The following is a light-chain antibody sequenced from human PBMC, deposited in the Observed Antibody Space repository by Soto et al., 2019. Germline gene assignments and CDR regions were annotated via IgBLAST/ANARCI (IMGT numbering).Light chain of an antibody. Sequence: DIQMTQSPSTLSASVGDRVTITCRASQSISSWLAWYQQKPGKAPKLLIYKASTLESGVPSRFSGSGSGTESTLTISSLQPDDFATYYCQQYNSVSLLTFGGGTKVDIK. J-gene: IGKJ4*01. CDR1: QSISSW. V-gene: IGKV1-5*03. CDR3: QQYNSVSLLT. CDR2: KAS.